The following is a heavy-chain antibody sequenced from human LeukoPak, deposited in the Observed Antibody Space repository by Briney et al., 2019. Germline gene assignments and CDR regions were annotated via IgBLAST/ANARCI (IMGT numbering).Heavy chain of an antibody. J-gene: IGHJ6*03. D-gene: IGHD2/OR15-2a*01. Sequence: SETLSLTCTVSGGSISSYYWSWIRQPPGKGLEWIGYIYTSGSTNYNPSLKSRVTISVDTPKNQFSLKLSSVTAADTAVYYCARHVIADYYYYYMDVWGKGTTVTVSS. CDR3: ARHVIADYYYYYMDV. CDR1: GGSISSYY. V-gene: IGHV4-4*09. CDR2: IYTSGST.